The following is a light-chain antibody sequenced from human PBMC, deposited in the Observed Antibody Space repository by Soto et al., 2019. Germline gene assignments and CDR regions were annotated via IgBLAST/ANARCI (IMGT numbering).Light chain of an antibody. CDR3: CSYAGDYTVL. Sequence: QAVVTQPPSVSGAPRQRVTISCSGSNSNIGNNAVNWYQQLPGKAPKLLIYYDDLLPSGVSDRFSGSKSGTSASLAISGLQSEDEAGYYCCSYAGDYTVLFGGGTKLTVL. J-gene: IGLJ3*02. V-gene: IGLV1-36*01. CDR1: NSNIGNNA. CDR2: YDD.